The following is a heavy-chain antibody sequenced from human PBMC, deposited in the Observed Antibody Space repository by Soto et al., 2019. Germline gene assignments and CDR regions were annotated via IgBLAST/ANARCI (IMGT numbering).Heavy chain of an antibody. J-gene: IGHJ5*02. V-gene: IGHV3-30*18. D-gene: IGHD3-3*01. CDR1: GFTFSNYG. Sequence: ESGGGVVPPGRSLRLSCAASGFTFSNYGMHWVRQAPGKGLEWVAVISYDGNREYYIDSVKGRFTISRDNSENTVHLQMNSLRGEDTAVYYCAKDGDFRSFDGWLDAWGQGTLVTVSS. CDR2: ISYDGNRE. CDR3: AKDGDFRSFDGWLDA.